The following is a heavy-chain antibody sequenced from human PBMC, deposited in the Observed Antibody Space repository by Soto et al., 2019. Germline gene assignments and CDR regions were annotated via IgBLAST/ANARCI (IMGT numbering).Heavy chain of an antibody. J-gene: IGHJ2*01. CDR1: GFTFSSYA. CDR3: AKDRLLWFGELGYFDL. Sequence: EVQRLESGGGLVQPGGSLRLSCAASGFTFSSYAMSWVRQAPGKGLEWVSAISGGDDNTYYANSVKGRFTISRDKSKNTLYLQMNSLRADDTAVYYCAKDRLLWFGELGYFDLWGRGTLVTVSS. D-gene: IGHD3-10*01. V-gene: IGHV3-23*01. CDR2: ISGGDDNT.